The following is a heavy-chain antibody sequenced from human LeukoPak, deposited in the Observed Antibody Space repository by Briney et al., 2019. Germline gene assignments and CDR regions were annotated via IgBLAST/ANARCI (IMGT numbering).Heavy chain of an antibody. J-gene: IGHJ4*02. Sequence: GGSLRLSCTASGFTFGDYAMSWVRQAPGKGLEWVGFIRSKACGGTTEYAASVKGRFTISRDDSKSIAYLQMNSLKTEDTAVYYCTRATEGRSWIQLWYSDFDYWGQGTLVTVSS. V-gene: IGHV3-49*04. CDR1: GFTFGDYA. CDR3: TRATEGRSWIQLWYSDFDY. CDR2: IRSKACGGTT. D-gene: IGHD5-18*01.